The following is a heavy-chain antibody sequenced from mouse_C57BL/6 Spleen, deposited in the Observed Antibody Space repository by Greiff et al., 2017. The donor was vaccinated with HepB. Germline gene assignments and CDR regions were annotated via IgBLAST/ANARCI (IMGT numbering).Heavy chain of an antibody. V-gene: IGHV5-6*02. J-gene: IGHJ3*01. CDR1: GFTFSSYG. D-gene: IGHD3-3*01. CDR2: ISSGGSYT. CDR3: ARHEGRGFAY. Sequence: DVKLVESGGDLVKPGGSLKLSCAASGFTFSSYGMSWVRQTPDKRLEWVATISSGGSYTYYPDSVKGRFTISRDNAKNTLYLQMSSLKSEDTAMYYCARHEGRGFAYWGQGTLVTVSA.